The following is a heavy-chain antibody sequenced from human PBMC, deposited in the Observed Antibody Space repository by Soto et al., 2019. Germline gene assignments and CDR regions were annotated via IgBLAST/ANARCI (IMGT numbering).Heavy chain of an antibody. V-gene: IGHV3-23*01. CDR3: AKWDGDGDH. CDR2: ISIGGDKT. J-gene: IGHJ5*02. D-gene: IGHD2-21*02. CDR1: GFSFSSYS. Sequence: EVKLLESGGDLVQPGGSLRLSCAASGFSFSSYSFTWVRQAPGKGLEWVAGISIGGDKTWHADSVKGRFTISRDNSKNTVYLQMKSLRVDDTAVYYCAKWDGDGDHWGQGTLVTVSS.